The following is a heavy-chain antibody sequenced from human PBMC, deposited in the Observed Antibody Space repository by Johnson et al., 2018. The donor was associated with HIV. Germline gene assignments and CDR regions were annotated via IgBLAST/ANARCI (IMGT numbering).Heavy chain of an antibody. CDR2: ISYDGNNK. D-gene: IGHD6-13*01. V-gene: IGHV3-30*04. CDR3: ARDALQQLVPRGAFNL. J-gene: IGHJ3*01. Sequence: QMLLVESGGGVVQPGRSLRLSCAASGFTFSSYAMHWVRQTPGKGLEWVAVISYDGNNKYYADSVKGRFIISRDNSKNTVYLQMNSLRAEDTAVYYCARDALQQLVPRGAFNLWGQGTMVTVSS. CDR1: GFTFSSYA.